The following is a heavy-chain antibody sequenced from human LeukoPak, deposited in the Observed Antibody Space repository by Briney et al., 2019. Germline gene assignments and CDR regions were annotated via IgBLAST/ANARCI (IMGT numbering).Heavy chain of an antibody. V-gene: IGHV3-23*01. D-gene: IGHD3-10*01. Sequence: GGSLGLSCGASGFSFSSYAMSWVRQAPGKGLEWVSVISGSGSNTYYADSVKGRFTISRDNSKNTLYLQINGLRAEDTAVYYCAKDRTSGSPGPNWWGQGTLVTVSS. CDR2: ISGSGSNT. CDR3: AKDRTSGSPGPNW. J-gene: IGHJ4*02. CDR1: GFSFSSYA.